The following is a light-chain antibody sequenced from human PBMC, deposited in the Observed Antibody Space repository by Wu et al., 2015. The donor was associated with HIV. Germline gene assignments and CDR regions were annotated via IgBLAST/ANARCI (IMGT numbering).Light chain of an antibody. J-gene: IGKJ1*01. CDR2: GSF. CDR1: QSVSNS. CDR3: QHYHNWPPWT. Sequence: EVVMTQSPATLSVSPGERATLSCRISQSVSNSLAWYQHKPGQGPRLLIYGSFTRASGTPARFSGSGSGTEFTLTISDIQSEDFAVYYCQHYHNWPPWTFGQGTKVEMK. V-gene: IGKV3-15*01.